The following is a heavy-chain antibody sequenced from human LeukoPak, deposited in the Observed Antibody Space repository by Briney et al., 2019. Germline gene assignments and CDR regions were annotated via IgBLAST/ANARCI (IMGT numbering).Heavy chain of an antibody. CDR1: GFTFSSYV. Sequence: PGGSLRLSCAASGFTFSSYVMHWVRQAPGKGLEWVAIISYDGSNEYYADSVKGRFTISRDNSKNTLYLQMNSLRAADTAVYYCASIAYCGGDCYDAFDIWGQGTMVTVSS. CDR2: ISYDGSNE. V-gene: IGHV3-30*04. D-gene: IGHD2-21*02. J-gene: IGHJ3*02. CDR3: ASIAYCGGDCYDAFDI.